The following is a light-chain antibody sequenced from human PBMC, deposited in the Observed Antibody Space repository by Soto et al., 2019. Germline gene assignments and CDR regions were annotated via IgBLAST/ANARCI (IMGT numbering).Light chain of an antibody. V-gene: IGKV3-15*01. CDR2: GAS. Sequence: EIVMTQSPDTLSVSPGERATLSCRASQSVSSNLAWYQQKPGQAPRLLIYGASTRATGIPARFSGSGSGTEFTLTISSLQSEDFVVYYCQQYNDWPLYTFGQGNKLEIK. CDR1: QSVSSN. CDR3: QQYNDWPLYT. J-gene: IGKJ2*01.